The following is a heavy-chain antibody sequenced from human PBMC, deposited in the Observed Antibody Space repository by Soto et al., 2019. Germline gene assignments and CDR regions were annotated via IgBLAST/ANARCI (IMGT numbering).Heavy chain of an antibody. CDR3: AKAHLYSSSWSPGYYFDY. Sequence: GGSLRLSCAASGFTFSSYGMHWVRQAPGKGLEWVAVISYDGSNKYYADSVKGRFTISRDNSKNTLYLQMNSLRAEDTAVYYCAKAHLYSSSWSPGYYFDYWGQGTLVTVSS. D-gene: IGHD6-13*01. V-gene: IGHV3-30*18. CDR1: GFTFSSYG. CDR2: ISYDGSNK. J-gene: IGHJ4*02.